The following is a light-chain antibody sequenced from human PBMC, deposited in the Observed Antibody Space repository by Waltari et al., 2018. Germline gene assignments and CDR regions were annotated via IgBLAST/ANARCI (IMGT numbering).Light chain of an antibody. CDR2: GNS. V-gene: IGLV1-40*01. CDR1: RPNIGAGSD. Sequence: QSVLTQPPSVSGAPGQRVTIPCTGSRPNIGAGSDVPRYQQLPGTAPKLLIYGNSNRPSGVPDRFSGSKSGTSASLAITGLQAEDEADYYCQSYDSSLSGSRVFGGGTKLTVL. J-gene: IGLJ3*02. CDR3: QSYDSSLSGSRV.